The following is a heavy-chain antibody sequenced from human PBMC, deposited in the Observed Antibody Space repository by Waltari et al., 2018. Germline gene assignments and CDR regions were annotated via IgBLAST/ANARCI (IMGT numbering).Heavy chain of an antibody. D-gene: IGHD6-13*01. CDR2: IYYSGST. Sequence: QLQLQESGPGLVKPSETLSLTCTVSGGSISSSSYYWGWIRQPPGKGLEWIGSIYYSGSTYYNPSLKSRVTISVDTSKNQFSLKLSSVTAADTAVYYCARGARGSSWYYFDYWGQGTLVTVSS. V-gene: IGHV4-39*01. CDR1: GGSISSSSYY. J-gene: IGHJ4*02. CDR3: ARGARGSSWYYFDY.